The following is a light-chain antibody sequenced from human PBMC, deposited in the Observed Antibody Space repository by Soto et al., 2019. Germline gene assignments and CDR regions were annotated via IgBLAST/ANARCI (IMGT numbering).Light chain of an antibody. Sequence: QSALTQPASVSGSLGQSITISCTGTGGDVGTYDYVSWYQQHPGKAPKLMIFDVSSRPSGISDRFSGSKSGNTASLTISGRQAEDEADYYCNSYLTNFVAFGGGTKLNVL. CDR3: NSYLTNFVA. CDR1: GGDVGTYDY. V-gene: IGLV2-14*03. J-gene: IGLJ2*01. CDR2: DVS.